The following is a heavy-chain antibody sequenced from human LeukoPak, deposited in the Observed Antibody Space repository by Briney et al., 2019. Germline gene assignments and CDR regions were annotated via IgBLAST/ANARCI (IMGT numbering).Heavy chain of an antibody. CDR1: GSTFSAYS. CDR3: ARDYKYAFDN. CDR2: IGISSGNT. D-gene: IGHD5-24*01. V-gene: IGHV3-48*01. J-gene: IGHJ4*02. Sequence: GGSLRLSCAASGSTFSAYSMNWVRQAPGKGLEWISYIGISSGNTKYADSVKGRLTISGDKAKNSLYLQMNSLRVEDTAVYYCARDYKYAFDNWGQGTLVTVSS.